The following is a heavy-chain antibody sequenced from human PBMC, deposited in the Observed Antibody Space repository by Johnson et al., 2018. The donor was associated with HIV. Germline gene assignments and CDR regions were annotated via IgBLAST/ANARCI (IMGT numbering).Heavy chain of an antibody. CDR1: GFTFSSYG. D-gene: IGHD3-3*01. CDR3: AAYYDFWSGSYTSGFDI. CDR2: IRYDGSNK. Sequence: QVQLVESGGGVVQPGGSLRLSCSASGFTFSSYGMHWVRQAPGKGLEWVAFIRYDGSNKYYADSVKGRFIISRDNSKNTVFLQMNSLRPEDTAMYYCAAYYDFWSGSYTSGFDIWGQGTMVTVSS. V-gene: IGHV3-30*02. J-gene: IGHJ3*02.